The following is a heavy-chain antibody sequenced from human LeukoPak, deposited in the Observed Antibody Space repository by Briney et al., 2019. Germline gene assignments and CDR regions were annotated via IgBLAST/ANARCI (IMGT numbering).Heavy chain of an antibody. J-gene: IGHJ3*01. CDR3: ARYGKSGTYSHGFDV. CDR1: GYSFTGHW. D-gene: IGHD3-10*01. CDR2: IYPGDSDT. Sequence: GESLKISCEAFGYSFTGHWIGWVRQMPGRGLEFMGTIYPGDSDTRYSPSFEGRVSISVDKSMNTAYLQWSGLKASDTVMYYCARYGKSGTYSHGFDVWGQGTMVIVSS. V-gene: IGHV5-51*01.